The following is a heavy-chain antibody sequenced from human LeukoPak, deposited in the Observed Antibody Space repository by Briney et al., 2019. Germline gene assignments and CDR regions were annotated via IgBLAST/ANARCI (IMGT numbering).Heavy chain of an antibody. CDR1: GGSISSYY. CDR3: ARTYFYDSSGYFNDAFDI. Sequence: SETLSLTCTVSGGSISSYYWSWIRQPPGKGLEWIGYIYYSGSTNYNPSLKSRATISVDTSKNQFSLKLSSVTAADTAVYYCARTYFYDSSGYFNDAFDIWGQGTMVTVSS. CDR2: IYYSGST. V-gene: IGHV4-59*08. D-gene: IGHD3-22*01. J-gene: IGHJ3*02.